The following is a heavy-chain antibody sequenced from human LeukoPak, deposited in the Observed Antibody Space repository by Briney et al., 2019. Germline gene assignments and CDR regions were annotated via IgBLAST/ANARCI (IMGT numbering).Heavy chain of an antibody. J-gene: IGHJ4*02. CDR2: ISLGDSET. CDR3: ARHTSYTSGWPLDS. D-gene: IGHD6-19*01. Sequence: GGALKIPCKGFGYNLPRHWIGWVRQMPGKGVEWMGMISLGDSETRCGPSFQGQFTISADMSISTACLQGSSLKASATAMYYCARHTSYTSGWPLDSWGQGTLVTVSS. CDR1: GYNLPRHW. V-gene: IGHV5-51*01.